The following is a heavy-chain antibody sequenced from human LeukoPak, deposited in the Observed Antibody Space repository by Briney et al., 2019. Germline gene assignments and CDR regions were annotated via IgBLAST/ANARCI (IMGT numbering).Heavy chain of an antibody. CDR3: ARGRRRRGYSGYDLDY. CDR1: GYTFTSYD. D-gene: IGHD5-12*01. CDR2: MNPNSGNT. V-gene: IGHV1-8*01. J-gene: IGHJ4*02. Sequence: ASVKVSCKASGYTFTSYDINWVRQATGQGLEWMGWMNPNSGNTGYAQKFQGRDTMTRNTSISTAYMELSSLRSEDTAVYYCARGRRRRGYSGYDLDYWGQGTLVTVSS.